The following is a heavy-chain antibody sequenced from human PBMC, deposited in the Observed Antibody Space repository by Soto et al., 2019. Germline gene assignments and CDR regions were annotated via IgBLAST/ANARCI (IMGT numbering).Heavy chain of an antibody. D-gene: IGHD6-19*01. CDR2: INAGNGNT. J-gene: IGHJ4*02. Sequence: QVQLVQSGAEEKKPGASVKVSCKTSGYTFTSYGIYWVRQAPGQRLEWMGWINAGNGNTKYSQKFQGRDTITRDTSASTAYMELSSLRSEDTAVYYCARSPGGRLHYVDYWGQGTLVTVSS. V-gene: IGHV1-3*05. CDR3: ARSPGGRLHYVDY. CDR1: GYTFTSYG.